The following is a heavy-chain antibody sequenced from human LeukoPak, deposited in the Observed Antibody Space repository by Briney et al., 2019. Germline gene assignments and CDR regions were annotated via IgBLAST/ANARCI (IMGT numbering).Heavy chain of an antibody. D-gene: IGHD4-11*01. Sequence: SETLSLTCSVSGGSISCGSYCWSWIRQPAGKGLEAIVRLYTSGSPHYNPSLKRRATISVEKPMNQLSLQLSSVTAADAAVYYCERDDYSNYEGYYYYLDVWGKGTTVTVSS. CDR2: LYTSGSP. V-gene: IGHV4-61*02. CDR3: ERDDYSNYEGYYYYLDV. CDR1: GGSISCGSYC. J-gene: IGHJ6*03.